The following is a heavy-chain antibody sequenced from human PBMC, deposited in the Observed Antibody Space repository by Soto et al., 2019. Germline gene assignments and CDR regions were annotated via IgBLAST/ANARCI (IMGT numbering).Heavy chain of an antibody. CDR2: IYWDDSK. V-gene: IGHV2-5*02. CDR1: GFSLTTARVG. CDR3: AHAYGGRSLY. D-gene: IGHD1-26*01. Sequence: QITLKESGPTLVKPTQTLTLTCTFSGFSLTTARVGVGWIRQPPGEALEWLAIIYWDDSKTYSPCLESRLTITKDTSKNQVALTMTNMDSLDTATYYCAHAYGGRSLYWGQGTLVTVSS. J-gene: IGHJ4*02.